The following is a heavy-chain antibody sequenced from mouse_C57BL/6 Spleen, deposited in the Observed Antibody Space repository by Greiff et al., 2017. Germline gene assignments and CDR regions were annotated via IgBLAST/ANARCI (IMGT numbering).Heavy chain of an antibody. D-gene: IGHD2-12*01. J-gene: IGHJ4*01. V-gene: IGHV14-3*01. CDR3: ASWGSYDVYAMDY. CDR2: IDPANGNT. CDR1: GFNIKNTY. Sequence: EVQLVESVAELVRPGASVKLSCTASGFNIKNTYMHWVKQRPEQGLEWIGRIDPANGNTKYAPKFQGKATITADTSSNTAYLQLSSLTSEDTAIYYGASWGSYDVYAMDYWGQGTSVTVSS.